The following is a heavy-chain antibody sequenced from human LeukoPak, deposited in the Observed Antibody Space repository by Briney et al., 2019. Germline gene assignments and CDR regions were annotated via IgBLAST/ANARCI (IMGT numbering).Heavy chain of an antibody. V-gene: IGHV3-21*01. CDR2: ISSSSSYI. Sequence: GGSLRLSCAASGFTFSSYSMTWVRQAPGKGLEWVSSISSSSSYIYYADSVKGRFTISRDNAKNSLYLQMNSLRAEDTAVYYCARVYYDSSGYYPIGYWGQGTLVTVSS. J-gene: IGHJ4*01. CDR3: ARVYYDSSGYYPIGY. D-gene: IGHD3-22*01. CDR1: GFTFSSYS.